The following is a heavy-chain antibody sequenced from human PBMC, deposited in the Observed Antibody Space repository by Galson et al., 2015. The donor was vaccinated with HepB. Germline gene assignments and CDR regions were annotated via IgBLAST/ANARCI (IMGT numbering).Heavy chain of an antibody. CDR2: INPNSGGA. Sequence: SVKVSCKASGCTFTGYYIHWVRQAPGQGLEWMGRINPNSGGANFAQKFQGRVTMTRDTPISTAYMELSRLRSDDTAVYYCARVYYDAFDFWGQGTMVTVSS. J-gene: IGHJ3*01. CDR1: GCTFTGYY. D-gene: IGHD1-26*01. V-gene: IGHV1-2*06. CDR3: ARVYYDAFDF.